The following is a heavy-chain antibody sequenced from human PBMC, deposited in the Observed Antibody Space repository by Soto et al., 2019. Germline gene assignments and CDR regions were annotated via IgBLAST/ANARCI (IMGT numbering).Heavy chain of an antibody. CDR3: ERADRTLVTSYGLDV. D-gene: IGHD2-21*02. V-gene: IGHV4-34*01. Sequence: ETLSLTGAVAGGCLSGFYWTWIRQPPGEGLEWIGEINHSGTTNFNPSLRSRLTISLDSSKKHFSLKLTSMTAADAAVYYCERADRTLVTSYGLDVWGQGTTVTVSS. CDR1: GGCLSGFY. J-gene: IGHJ6*02. CDR2: INHSGTT.